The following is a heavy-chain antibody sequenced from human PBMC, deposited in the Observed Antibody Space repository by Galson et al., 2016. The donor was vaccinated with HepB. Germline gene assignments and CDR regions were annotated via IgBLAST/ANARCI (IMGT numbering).Heavy chain of an antibody. CDR2: IKEDGSEK. D-gene: IGHD3-9*01. Sequence: SLRLSCAASRFTFSNYWMSWVRQAPGKGLEWVANIKEDGSEKYYADSVKGRFTISRDNAKNSLYLQMNSLRAEDTAVYYCAREWLRGYFDWFRKGAFDIWGQGTMVTVSS. CDR1: RFTFSNYW. V-gene: IGHV3-7*03. J-gene: IGHJ3*02. CDR3: AREWLRGYFDWFRKGAFDI.